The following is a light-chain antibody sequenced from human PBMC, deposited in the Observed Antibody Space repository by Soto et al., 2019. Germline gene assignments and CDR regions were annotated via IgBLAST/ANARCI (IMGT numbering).Light chain of an antibody. CDR1: RSNIGAGYD. J-gene: IGLJ2*01. CDR2: DNS. CDR3: HSYDVSLRGPA. V-gene: IGLV1-40*01. Sequence: QSVLTQPPSLSGAPGQRVIISGTGSRSNIGAGYDVHWYQHLPGTAPKVLIFDNSNRPSGVPDRFSGSKSGTSASLAITGLQAEDEAVYYCHSYDVSLRGPAFGGGTKVTVL.